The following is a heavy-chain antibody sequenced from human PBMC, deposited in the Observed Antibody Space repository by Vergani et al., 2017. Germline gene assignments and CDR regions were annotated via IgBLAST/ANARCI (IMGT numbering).Heavy chain of an antibody. CDR1: GYSISSGYY. D-gene: IGHD3-3*01. J-gene: IGHJ3*02. Sequence: QVQLQESGPGLVKPSETLSLTCAVSGYSISSGYYWGWIRQPPGKGLEWIGSIYHSGSTYYNPSPQSRVTISVDTSKNHFSLKLSSVTAADTAVYYCASLRHVWSGYYTGSDAFDIWGQGTMVTVSS. V-gene: IGHV4-38-2*01. CDR2: IYHSGST. CDR3: ASLRHVWSGYYTGSDAFDI.